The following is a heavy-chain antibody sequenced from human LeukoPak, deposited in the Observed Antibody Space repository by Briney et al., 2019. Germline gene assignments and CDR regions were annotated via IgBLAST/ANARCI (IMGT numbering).Heavy chain of an antibody. D-gene: IGHD2-15*01. V-gene: IGHV3-9*01. CDR1: GFIFHDFA. CDR3: VKSGGYFYMDA. CDR2: VSWNRDII. Sequence: GRSLRLSCAASGFIFHDFAMHWVRQAPGKGLEWVSSVSWNRDIINYADSVRGRFTVSRDNAQNSLYLEMNNLRPDDTALYYCVKSGGYFYMDAWGKGTTVIVSS. J-gene: IGHJ6*03.